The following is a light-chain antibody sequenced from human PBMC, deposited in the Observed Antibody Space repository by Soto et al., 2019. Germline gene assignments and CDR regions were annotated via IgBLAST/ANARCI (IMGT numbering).Light chain of an antibody. J-gene: IGKJ2*01. CDR2: DAS. CDR3: QQFNSYPHEVT. V-gene: IGKV1-13*02. CDR1: QGISSA. Sequence: AIQLTQSPSSLSASVGDRVTITCRASQGISSALAWYQQKPGKAPKLLIYDASSLESGVPSRFSGSGSGTEFALTISSLQPEDFATYYCQQFNSYPHEVTFGQGTKLEIK.